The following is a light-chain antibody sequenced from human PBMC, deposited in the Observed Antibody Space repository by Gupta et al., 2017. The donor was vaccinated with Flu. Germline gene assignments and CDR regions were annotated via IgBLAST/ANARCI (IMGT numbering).Light chain of an antibody. CDR3: QQSDSTPLT. Sequence: SLSASVGDRVTITCRASQSISSYLNWYQQKPGKAPKLLIYAASSLQSGVPSRFSGSGSGTDFTLTISSLQPEDFATYYCQQSDSTPLTFGGGTKVEIK. V-gene: IGKV1-39*01. CDR2: AAS. CDR1: QSISSY. J-gene: IGKJ4*01.